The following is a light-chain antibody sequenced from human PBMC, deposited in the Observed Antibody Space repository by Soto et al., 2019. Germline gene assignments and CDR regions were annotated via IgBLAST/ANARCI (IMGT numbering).Light chain of an antibody. CDR3: SSYAGSNTVL. CDR2: EVT. CDR1: SSDIGDYNY. J-gene: IGLJ2*01. V-gene: IGLV2-8*01. Sequence: QSALTQPPSASGSPGQSVTISCTGTSSDIGDYNYVSWYQQYPGKAPKLMIYEVTKRPSGVPDRFSGSKSGNRASLTVSGLQTEDEADYYCSSYAGSNTVLFGGGTKLTVL.